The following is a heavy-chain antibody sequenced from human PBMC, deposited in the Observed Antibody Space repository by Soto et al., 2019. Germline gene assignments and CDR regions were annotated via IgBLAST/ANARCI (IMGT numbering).Heavy chain of an antibody. J-gene: IGHJ5*02. D-gene: IGHD3-10*01. Sequence: SETLSLTCPVSGVSISSSTYYWGWIRQPPGKGLEYVGAVYYTGGVYYNPSLKSRVTISADTSKNQFSLRLSSVTAADTAVYYCASLYASGPTRWFDPWGQGTLVTVSS. CDR1: GVSISSSTYY. CDR2: VYYTGGV. CDR3: ASLYASGPTRWFDP. V-gene: IGHV4-39*01.